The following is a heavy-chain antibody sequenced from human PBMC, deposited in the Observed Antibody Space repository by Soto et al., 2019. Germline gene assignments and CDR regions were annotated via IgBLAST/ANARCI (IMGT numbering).Heavy chain of an antibody. CDR2: IIPIFGTA. J-gene: IGHJ6*02. CDR1: GGTFSSYA. D-gene: IGHD2-15*01. CDR3: ARAPPPDCSGGSCYSFYYGMDV. Sequence: QVQLVQSGAEVKKPGSSVKVSCKASGGTFSSYAISWVRQAPGQGLEWMGGIIPIFGTANYAQKFQGRVTITADESTSTAYMELRSLRSEDTAVYYCARAPPPDCSGGSCYSFYYGMDVWGQGTTVTVSS. V-gene: IGHV1-69*01.